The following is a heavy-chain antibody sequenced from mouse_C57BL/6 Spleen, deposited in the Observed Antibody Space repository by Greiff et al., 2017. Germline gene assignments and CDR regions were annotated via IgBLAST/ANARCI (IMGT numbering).Heavy chain of an antibody. CDR2: IHPNSGST. Sequence: QVQLQQPGAELVKPGASVKLSCKASGYTFTSYWMHWVKQRPGQGLEWIGMIHPNSGSTNYNEKFKSKATLTVDKSSSTAYMQLSSLTSEDSAVYYCAREEDYYGSSYGYFDVWGTGTTVTVSS. J-gene: IGHJ1*03. V-gene: IGHV1-64*01. CDR3: AREEDYYGSSYGYFDV. CDR1: GYTFTSYW. D-gene: IGHD1-1*01.